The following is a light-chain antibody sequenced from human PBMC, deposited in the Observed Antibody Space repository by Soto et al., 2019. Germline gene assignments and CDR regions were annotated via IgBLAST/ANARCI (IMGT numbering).Light chain of an antibody. J-gene: IGKJ1*01. CDR3: QQYNTYRT. V-gene: IGKV1-5*01. CDR1: QSISGW. CDR2: DPS. Sequence: DIQMTQSPSTLSASVGDRVTITCRASQSISGWLAWYQQKPGKAPNLLIYDPSSLESGVPSRFSGSGSGTEFTLTISSLQPDDFATYYCQQYNTYRTFGQGTKVDIK.